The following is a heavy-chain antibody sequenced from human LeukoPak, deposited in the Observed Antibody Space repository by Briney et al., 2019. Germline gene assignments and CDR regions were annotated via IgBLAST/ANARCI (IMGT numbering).Heavy chain of an antibody. J-gene: IGHJ6*02. CDR3: AREAVYYYGSGSSGSYYYYYGMDV. CDR2: INPSGGST. Sequence: ASVKVSFKASGYTFTSYYMHWVRQAPGQGLEWMGIINPSGGSTSYAQKFQGRVTMTRDTSTSTVYMELSSLRPEDTAVYYCAREAVYYYGSGSSGSYYYYYGMDVWGQGTTVTVSS. D-gene: IGHD3-10*01. CDR1: GYTFTSYY. V-gene: IGHV1-46*01.